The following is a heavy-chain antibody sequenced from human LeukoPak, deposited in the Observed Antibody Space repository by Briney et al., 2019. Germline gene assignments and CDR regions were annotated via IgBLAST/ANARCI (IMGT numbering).Heavy chain of an antibody. CDR1: GLSLSNYP. V-gene: IGHV3-30*01. CDR2: ITYDGAFDGGKT. CDR3: ASSADCCYSGWCSDH. D-gene: IGHD2-15*01. Sequence: PGGSLRLSCEASGLSLSNYPMHWVRQAPGKGLEWITLITYDGAFDGGKTYYADSVKGRFTVSRDKSKNTLFLQMNSLRPEDTAVYRCASSADCCYSGWCSDHWGQGALVTVPS. J-gene: IGHJ4*02.